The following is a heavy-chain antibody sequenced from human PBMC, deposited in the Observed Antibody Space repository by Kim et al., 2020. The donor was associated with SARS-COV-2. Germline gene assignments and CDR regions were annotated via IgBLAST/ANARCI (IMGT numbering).Heavy chain of an antibody. D-gene: IGHD2-2*01. CDR3: VRLGSRGQEDAFDI. Sequence: GGSLRLSCAASGFTVSSNDMSWVRQAPGKGLEWVAVIYSGGSTYYSDSVKSRFTISRDNSKNTLYLQMSSLRDEDTAVYYCVRLGSRGQEDAFDIWGQGTMVTVSS. V-gene: IGHV3-53*01. CDR2: IYSGGST. J-gene: IGHJ3*02. CDR1: GFTVSSND.